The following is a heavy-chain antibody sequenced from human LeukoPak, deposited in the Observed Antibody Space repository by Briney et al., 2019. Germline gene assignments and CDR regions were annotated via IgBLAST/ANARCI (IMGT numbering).Heavy chain of an antibody. Sequence: PGGSLRLSCAASGFTFSSYWMHWVRQAPGKGLVWVSRINSDGSSTSYADSVKGRFTISRDNAKNTLYLQMNSLRAEDTAVYYCARDPEPDLYCYDSSGYSSLAWDYWGQGTLVTVSS. CDR1: GFTFSSYW. D-gene: IGHD3-22*01. CDR2: INSDGSST. V-gene: IGHV3-74*01. J-gene: IGHJ4*02. CDR3: ARDPEPDLYCYDSSGYSSLAWDY.